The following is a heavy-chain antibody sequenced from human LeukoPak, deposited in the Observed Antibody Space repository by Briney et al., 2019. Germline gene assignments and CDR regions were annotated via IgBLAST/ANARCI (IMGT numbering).Heavy chain of an antibody. CDR1: GFTFSSYW. Sequence: GGSLRLSCAASGFTFSSYWISWVRQAPGKGLEWVANIKQDGSEKYYVDSVKGRFTISRDNAKNSLYLQMNSLRAEDTAVHYCVRGYCSSTSCYRAPFDYWGQGTLVTVSS. CDR2: IKQDGSEK. D-gene: IGHD2-2*02. J-gene: IGHJ4*02. CDR3: VRGYCSSTSCYRAPFDY. V-gene: IGHV3-7*01.